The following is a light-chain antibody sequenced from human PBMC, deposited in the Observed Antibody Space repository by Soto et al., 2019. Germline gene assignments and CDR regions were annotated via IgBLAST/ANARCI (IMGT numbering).Light chain of an antibody. CDR3: QTWGTGIQV. V-gene: IGLV4-69*01. CDR1: SGHSTYA. CDR2: LNSDGSH. Sequence: QSVLTQSPSASASLGASVKLTCTLDSGHSTYAIAWHQQQPEKGPRYLMKLNSDGSHNKGDGIPDRFSGSSSGAERYLTISSLQSGDEADYYCQTWGTGIQVFGGGTKVTVL. J-gene: IGLJ2*01.